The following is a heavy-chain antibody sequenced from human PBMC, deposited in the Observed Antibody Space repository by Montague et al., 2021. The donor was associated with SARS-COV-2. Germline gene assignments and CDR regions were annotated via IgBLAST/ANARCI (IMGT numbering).Heavy chain of an antibody. Sequence: CAISGDSVSSNIATWNWIRQSPSRGLEWLGRTYYRSKWYNDYAVSVKSRVIINPDTSNNRISLQLNSVTPEDTAVYHCARAYCGGDCYFYWYFDLWGRGTLVTVS. V-gene: IGHV6-1*01. CDR1: GDSVSSNIAT. D-gene: IGHD2-21*02. CDR3: ARAYCGGDCYFYWYFDL. CDR2: TYYRSKWYN. J-gene: IGHJ2*01.